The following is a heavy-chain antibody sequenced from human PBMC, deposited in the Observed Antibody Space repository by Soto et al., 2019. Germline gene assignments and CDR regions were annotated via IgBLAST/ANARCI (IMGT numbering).Heavy chain of an antibody. CDR2: IIPIFGTA. V-gene: IGHV1-69*13. D-gene: IGHD6-6*01. Sequence: GASVKVSCKASGGTFSSYAISWVRQAPGQGLEWMGGIIPIFGTANYAQKFQGRVTITADESTSTAYMELSSLRSEDTAVYYCARGGEYSSSQGWFDPWGQGTLVTVSS. CDR1: GGTFSSYA. J-gene: IGHJ5*02. CDR3: ARGGEYSSSQGWFDP.